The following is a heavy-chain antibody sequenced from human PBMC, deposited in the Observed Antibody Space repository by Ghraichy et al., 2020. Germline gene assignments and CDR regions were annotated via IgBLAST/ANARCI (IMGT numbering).Heavy chain of an antibody. V-gene: IGHV3-7*01. CDR3: ARGWGGWYDY. D-gene: IGHD6-19*01. CDR1: GFTFSSYY. Sequence: GGSLRLSCAASGFTFSSYYMSWVRQAPGKGLEWVANIKQDGSKQYYVDSVKGRFTISRDNAKNSLYLQMNSLRAEDTAVYYCARGWGGWYDYWGQGTLLTVSS. CDR2: IKQDGSKQ. J-gene: IGHJ4*02.